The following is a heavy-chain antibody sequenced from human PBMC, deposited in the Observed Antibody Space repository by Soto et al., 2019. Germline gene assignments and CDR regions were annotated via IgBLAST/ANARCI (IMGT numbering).Heavy chain of an antibody. J-gene: IGHJ3*02. V-gene: IGHV1-18*01. CDR3: ARSIIGYCSGGSCYAYFDI. D-gene: IGHD2-15*01. Sequence: QVQLVQSGAEVKKPGASVKVSCKASGYTFTSYGISWVRQAPGQGLEWMGWISAYNGNTNYAQKLQGRVTMTTDTSTSTAYMELRSLRSDDTAVYYWARSIIGYCSGGSCYAYFDIWGQGTVVTVSS. CDR1: GYTFTSYG. CDR2: ISAYNGNT.